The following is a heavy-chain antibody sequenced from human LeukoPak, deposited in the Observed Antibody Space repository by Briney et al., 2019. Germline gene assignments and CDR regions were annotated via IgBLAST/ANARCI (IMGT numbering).Heavy chain of an antibody. CDR2: IYYSGST. J-gene: IGHJ4*02. CDR1: GGSISSSSYY. Sequence: SETLSLTCTVSGGSISSSSYYWGWIRQPPGKGLEWIGSIYYSGSTDYNPSLRSRVTISVDISKNQFSLKVTSVIAADTAVYYCARGRAGDSSGWYSRTGFDYWGQGTLVTVSS. V-gene: IGHV4-39*01. D-gene: IGHD6-19*01. CDR3: ARGRAGDSSGWYSRTGFDY.